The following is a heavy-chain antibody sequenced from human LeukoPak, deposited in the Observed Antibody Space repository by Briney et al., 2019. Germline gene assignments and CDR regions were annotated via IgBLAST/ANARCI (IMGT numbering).Heavy chain of an antibody. J-gene: IGHJ6*02. CDR3: AKERIAVAGPGMDV. CDR2: ISSNGDNT. V-gene: IGHV3-64D*06. CDR1: GFTFSTYV. D-gene: IGHD6-19*01. Sequence: GGSLRLSCSVSGFTFSTYVMHWVRQAPGKGLEYVSAISSNGDNTYYADSVKGRFTISRDNSKNTLYLQMSSLRADDTAVYYCAKERIAVAGPGMDVWGQGTTVTVSS.